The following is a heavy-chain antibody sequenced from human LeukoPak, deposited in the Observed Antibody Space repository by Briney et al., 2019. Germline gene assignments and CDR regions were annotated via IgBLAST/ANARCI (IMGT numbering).Heavy chain of an antibody. CDR1: GFTVSSNY. V-gene: IGHV3-53*01. Sequence: TGGSLRLSCAASGFTVSSNYMSWVRQAPGKGLEWVSVIYSGGNTYYAVSVKGRFTISRDNSKNTLYLQMNSLRAEDTAVYYCARHYYYGSGSYNFDYWGQGTLVTVSS. J-gene: IGHJ4*02. CDR3: ARHYYYGSGSYNFDY. D-gene: IGHD3-10*01. CDR2: IYSGGNT.